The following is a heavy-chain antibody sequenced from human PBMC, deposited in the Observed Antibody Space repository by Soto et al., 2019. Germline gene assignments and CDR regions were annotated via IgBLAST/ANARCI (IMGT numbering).Heavy chain of an antibody. J-gene: IGHJ4*02. D-gene: IGHD3-10*01. Sequence: QGQLVQSGTEVKKPGASVKVSCKASGYTFTNLGISWVRQAPGQGLEWMGWISAYNGNTNYAQKFQGRVTMTTDTSTSTADLDLRGLRSDDTAVYYCARAGTPIDYCGQGTLVTVSS. CDR1: GYTFTNLG. CDR3: ARAGTPIDY. CDR2: ISAYNGNT. V-gene: IGHV1-18*01.